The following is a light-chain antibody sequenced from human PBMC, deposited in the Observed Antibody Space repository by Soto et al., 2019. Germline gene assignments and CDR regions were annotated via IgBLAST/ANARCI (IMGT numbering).Light chain of an antibody. Sequence: EIQLTQSPSALSASVGDRVTITCRASEGIRTWLAWYQHKPGKAPKFLIYDSSTMESGIPSRFSGSRSGTEFTLTISSLQPDDFATYYCQHYNSYSEAFGQGTKVDIK. CDR2: DSS. CDR3: QHYNSYSEA. V-gene: IGKV1-5*01. J-gene: IGKJ1*01. CDR1: EGIRTW.